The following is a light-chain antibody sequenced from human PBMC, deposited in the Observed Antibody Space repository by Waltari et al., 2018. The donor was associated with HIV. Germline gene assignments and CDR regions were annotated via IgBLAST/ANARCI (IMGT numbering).Light chain of an antibody. J-gene: IGLJ3*02. V-gene: IGLV1-44*01. CDR1: SSNIGSNN. CDR3: AAGDDSLNAV. CDR2: INN. Sequence: QSVLTQPPSASGTPGQRVTISCSGSSSNIGSNNVNLYQQLSGTAPKLLSYINNCRESGVPDRLCRSKYGTAASLAISGLQCEDEGDYYWAAGDDSLNAVFGGGTKLTVL.